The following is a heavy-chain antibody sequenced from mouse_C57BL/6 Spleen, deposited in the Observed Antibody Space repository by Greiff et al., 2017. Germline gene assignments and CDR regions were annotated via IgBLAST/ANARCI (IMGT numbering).Heavy chain of an antibody. CDR1: GYTFTSYD. D-gene: IGHD1-1*01. J-gene: IGHJ2*01. CDR2: IYPRDGST. V-gene: IGHV1-85*01. Sequence: VKVQQSGPELVKPGASVKLSCKASGYTFTSYDINWVKQRPGQGLEWIGWIYPRDGSTKYNEKFKGKATLTVDTSSSTAYMELHSLTSEDSAVYFCAREDSRDSYYFDYWGQGTTLTVSS. CDR3: AREDSRDSYYFDY.